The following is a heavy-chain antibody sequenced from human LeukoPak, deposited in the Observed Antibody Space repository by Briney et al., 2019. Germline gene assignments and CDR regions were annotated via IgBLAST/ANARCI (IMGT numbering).Heavy chain of an antibody. CDR1: GYTFTSYG. CDR3: ARDRGIWFGVYYYYMDV. J-gene: IGHJ6*03. Sequence: ASVKVSCKASGYTFTSYGISWVRQAPGQGLEWMGWISAYNGNTNYAQKLQGRVTMTTDTSTSTAYMELRSLRSDDTAVYYCARDRGIWFGVYYYYMDVWGEGTTVTVSS. V-gene: IGHV1-18*01. D-gene: IGHD3-10*01. CDR2: ISAYNGNT.